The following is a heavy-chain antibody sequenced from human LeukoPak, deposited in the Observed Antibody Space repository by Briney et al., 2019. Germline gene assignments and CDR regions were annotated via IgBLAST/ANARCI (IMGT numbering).Heavy chain of an antibody. J-gene: IGHJ3*02. CDR2: INPNSGGT. CDR3: ARGQYYYDSSGSHPDAFDI. Sequence: ASVKVSCKASGYTFTGYYMHWVRQAPGQGLEWMGRINPNSGGTNYAQKFQGRVSMTRDTSISTAYMELSRLRSDDTAVYYCARGQYYYDSSGSHPDAFDIWGQGTMVTVSS. CDR1: GYTFTGYY. V-gene: IGHV1-2*06. D-gene: IGHD3-22*01.